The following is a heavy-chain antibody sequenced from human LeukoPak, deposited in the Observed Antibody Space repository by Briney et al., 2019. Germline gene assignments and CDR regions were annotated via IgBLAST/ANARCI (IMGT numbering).Heavy chain of an antibody. D-gene: IGHD3-10*01. V-gene: IGHV1-46*01. J-gene: IGHJ5*02. CDR2: INPSGGST. CDR1: GYTVTSYY. Sequence: ASVKVSCKASGYTVTSYYMHWVRQAPGQGLEWMGIINPSGGSTSYAQKFQGRVTMTRDTSTSTVYMELSSLRSEDTAVYYCARDLIRDPRFDPWGQGTLVTVSS. CDR3: ARDLIRDPRFDP.